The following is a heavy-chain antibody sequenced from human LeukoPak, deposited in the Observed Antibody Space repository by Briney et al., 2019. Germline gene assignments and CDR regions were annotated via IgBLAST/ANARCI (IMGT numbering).Heavy chain of an antibody. Sequence: ASVKVSCKASGYTFTGYYMHWVRQAPGQGLEWMGWINTNTGNPTYAQGFTGRFVFSLDTSVSTAYLQISSLKAEDTAVYYCAGSIAVAGTADAFDIWGQGTMVTVSS. D-gene: IGHD6-19*01. CDR1: GYTFTGYY. V-gene: IGHV7-4-1*02. CDR3: AGSIAVAGTADAFDI. CDR2: INTNTGNP. J-gene: IGHJ3*02.